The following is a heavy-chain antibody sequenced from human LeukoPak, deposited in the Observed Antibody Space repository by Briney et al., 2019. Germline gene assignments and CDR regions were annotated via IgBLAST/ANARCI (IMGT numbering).Heavy chain of an antibody. CDR3: AKEVGCSSTSCYIGYYYYYMDV. V-gene: IGHV3-30*02. CDR1: GFTFSSYA. CDR2: IRYDGTEE. J-gene: IGHJ6*03. Sequence: PGGSLRLSCAASGFTFSSYAMSWVRQAPGKGLEWVAFIRYDGTEEDYADSVKGRFTISRDNSKNTMYLVMNSLRAEDTAVYYCAKEVGCSSTSCYIGYYYYYMDVWGKGTTVTVSS. D-gene: IGHD2-2*02.